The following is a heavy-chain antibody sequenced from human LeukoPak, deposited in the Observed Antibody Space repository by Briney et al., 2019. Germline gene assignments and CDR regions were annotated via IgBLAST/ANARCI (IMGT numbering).Heavy chain of an antibody. D-gene: IGHD4-23*01. Sequence: GGSLRLSCAASGFVFSNYWMSWVRQAPGTGLEWVANIKQDGSDRNYVTSVRGRFTISRDNAKNTLYLQMNSLRVEDTAVYYCARGRPHGNDYWGQGTLVTVSS. J-gene: IGHJ4*02. V-gene: IGHV3-7*01. CDR2: IKQDGSDR. CDR1: GFVFSNYW. CDR3: ARGRPHGNDY.